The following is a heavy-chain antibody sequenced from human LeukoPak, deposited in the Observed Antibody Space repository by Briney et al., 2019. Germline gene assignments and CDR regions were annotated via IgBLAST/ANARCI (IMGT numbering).Heavy chain of an antibody. CDR2: ISSSEKTI. Sequence: PGGCLRLSCAASGFTFSRYEMSWVRQAPGKGLEWISYISSSEKTILYADSVKGRFTISRDSAKNSLFLQMNSLRVEDTAVYYCARGHPGAFDIWGQGTMVTVSS. CDR1: GFTFSRYE. CDR3: ARGHPGAFDI. J-gene: IGHJ3*02. V-gene: IGHV3-48*03.